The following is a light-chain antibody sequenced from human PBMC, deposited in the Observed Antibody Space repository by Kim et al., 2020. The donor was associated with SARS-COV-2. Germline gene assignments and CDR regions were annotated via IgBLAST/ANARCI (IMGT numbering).Light chain of an antibody. CDR3: QQYGSSPWT. CDR2: GAS. CDR1: QSVSGSY. J-gene: IGKJ1*01. V-gene: IGKV3-20*01. Sequence: PGERATLSCRASQSVSGSYLAWYQQKPGQAPRLLIYGASSRATGIPDRFSGSGSGTDFTLTISRLEPEDFAVYYCQQYGSSPWTFGQGTKVDIK.